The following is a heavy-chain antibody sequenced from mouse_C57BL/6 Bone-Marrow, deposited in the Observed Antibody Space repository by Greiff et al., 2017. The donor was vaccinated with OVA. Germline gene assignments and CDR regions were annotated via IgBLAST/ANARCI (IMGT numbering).Heavy chain of an antibody. J-gene: IGHJ1*03. Sequence: EVKVEESGGGLVKPGGSLKLSCAASGFTFSSYAMSWVRQTPEKRLEWVATISDGGSYTYYPDNVKGLFTISRDNAKNNLYLQMSHLKSEDTAMYYCARAPTTVVSYWYFDVWGTGTTVTVSS. D-gene: IGHD1-1*01. CDR3: ARAPTTVVSYWYFDV. CDR1: GFTFSSYA. V-gene: IGHV5-4*03. CDR2: ISDGGSYT.